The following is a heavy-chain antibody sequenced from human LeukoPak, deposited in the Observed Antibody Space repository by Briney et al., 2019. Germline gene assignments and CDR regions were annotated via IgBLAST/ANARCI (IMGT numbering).Heavy chain of an antibody. V-gene: IGHV1-69*13. CDR2: IIPIFGTA. Sequence: SVKVSCKASGGTFSSYAISWVRQAPGQGLEWMGGIIPIFGTANYAQKFQGRVTITADESTSTAYMELSSLRSEDTAVYYCARVPTVAIYYYYYYMDVWGKGTTVTVSS. CDR1: GGTFSSYA. CDR3: ARVPTVAIYYYYYYMDV. D-gene: IGHD4-11*01. J-gene: IGHJ6*03.